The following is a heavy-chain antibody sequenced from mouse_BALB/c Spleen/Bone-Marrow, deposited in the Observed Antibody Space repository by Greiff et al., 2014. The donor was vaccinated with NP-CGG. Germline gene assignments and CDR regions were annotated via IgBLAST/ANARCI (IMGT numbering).Heavy chain of an antibody. J-gene: IGHJ2*01. CDR3: ARRLLYYFDY. V-gene: IGHV1-9*01. CDR1: GYIFSSYW. D-gene: IGHD1-2*01. CDR2: ILPGSGNT. Sequence: VKLQESGAELMKPGASVKISCKATGYIFSSYWIEWVKQRPGHGLEWIGEILPGSGNTNYNENFKGKATFTADTSSNTAYMQLSSLTSEDAAVYYCARRLLYYFDYWGQGTTLTVSS.